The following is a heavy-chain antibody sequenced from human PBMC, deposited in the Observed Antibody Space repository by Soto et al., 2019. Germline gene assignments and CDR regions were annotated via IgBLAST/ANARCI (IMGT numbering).Heavy chain of an antibody. CDR1: GGTFSSYA. CDR3: ARVRYDRAAFDY. J-gene: IGHJ4*02. D-gene: IGHD3-22*01. Sequence: GASVKVSCKASGGTFSSYAISWVRQAPGQGLEWMGGIIPIFGTANYAQKFQGRVTITADESTSTAYMELSSLRSEDTAVYYCARVRYDRAAFDYWGQGTLVTVSS. CDR2: IIPIFGTA. V-gene: IGHV1-69*13.